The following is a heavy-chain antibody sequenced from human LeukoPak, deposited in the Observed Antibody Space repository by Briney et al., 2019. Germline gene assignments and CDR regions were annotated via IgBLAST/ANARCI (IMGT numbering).Heavy chain of an antibody. Sequence: ASVKVSCKASGYTFTGYYMHWVRQAPGQGLEWMGIINPSGGSTSYAQKFQGRVTMTRDMSTSTVYMELSSLRSEDTAVYYCARAPRLLVVAATPKERAIDYWGQGTLVTVSS. CDR2: INPSGGST. CDR3: ARAPRLLVVAATPKERAIDY. J-gene: IGHJ4*02. V-gene: IGHV1-46*01. D-gene: IGHD2-15*01. CDR1: GYTFTGYY.